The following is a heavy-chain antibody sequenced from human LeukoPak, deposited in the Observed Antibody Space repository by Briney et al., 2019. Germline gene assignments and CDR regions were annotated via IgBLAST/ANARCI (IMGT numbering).Heavy chain of an antibody. J-gene: IGHJ6*02. Sequence: ASVKVSCKASGYTFTSYDINWVRQATGQGLEWMGWMIPNSGNTGYAQKFQGRVTMTRNTSISTAYMELSSLRSEDTAVYYCARWGTAMVIDGMDVWGQGTTVTVSS. CDR1: GYTFTSYD. CDR3: ARWGTAMVIDGMDV. D-gene: IGHD5-18*01. V-gene: IGHV1-8*01. CDR2: MIPNSGNT.